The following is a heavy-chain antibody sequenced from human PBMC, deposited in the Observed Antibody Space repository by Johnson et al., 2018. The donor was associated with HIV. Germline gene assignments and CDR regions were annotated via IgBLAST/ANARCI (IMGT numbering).Heavy chain of an antibody. D-gene: IGHD3-22*01. CDR3: TTGSSGSNAFDI. V-gene: IGHV3-15*01. CDR2: IKSKTDGGAI. Sequence: VQLVESGGGLIQPGGSLRLSCAASGFTFSNAWMSWVRQAPGKGLEWVGRIKSKTDGGAIDYAAPVKGRFTISRDDSKNTLYLQMNSLKTEDTAVYYCTTGSSGSNAFDIWGQGTMVTVSS. J-gene: IGHJ3*02. CDR1: GFTFSNAW.